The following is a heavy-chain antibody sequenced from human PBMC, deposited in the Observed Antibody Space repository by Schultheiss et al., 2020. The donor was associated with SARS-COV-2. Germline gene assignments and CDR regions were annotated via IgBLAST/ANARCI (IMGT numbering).Heavy chain of an antibody. D-gene: IGHD3-3*01. Sequence: GGSLRLSCAASGFTFSSYGMHWVRQAPGKGLEWVAVIYSCGSTYYADSVKGRFTISRDNSKNTLYLQMNSLRAEDTAVYYCARKPYYDFWSGYSPLDYWGQGTLVTVSS. J-gene: IGHJ4*02. CDR1: GFTFSSYG. CDR2: IYSCGST. CDR3: ARKPYYDFWSGYSPLDY. V-gene: IGHV3-NL1*01.